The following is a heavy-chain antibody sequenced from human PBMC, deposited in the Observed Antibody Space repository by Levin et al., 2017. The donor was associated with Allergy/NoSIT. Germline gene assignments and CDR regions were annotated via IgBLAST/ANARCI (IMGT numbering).Heavy chain of an antibody. D-gene: IGHD3-22*01. CDR3: ARDIKVSSYSASTGYYPEASDY. CDR2: IKYDGSEK. CDR1: GFTFSTYW. J-gene: IGHJ4*02. V-gene: IGHV3-7*01. Sequence: ASVKVSCAASGFTFSTYWMSWVRQTPGKGLEWVANIKYDGSEKYSVDSVEGRFTISRDNAKNSLYLQMNRLRAEDTAVYYCARDIKVSSYSASTGYYPEASDYWGQGTLVTVSS.